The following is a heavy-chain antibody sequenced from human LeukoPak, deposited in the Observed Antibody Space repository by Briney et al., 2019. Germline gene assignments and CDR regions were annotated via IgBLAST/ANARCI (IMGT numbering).Heavy chain of an antibody. Sequence: ASVKVSCKASGYTSTGYYMHWVRQAPGQGLEWMGRINPNSGGTKYAQKFQGRVTMTMDTSISTAYMELSRLRSDDTAVYYCARDLYYYDSSGYLDYWGQGTLVTVSS. D-gene: IGHD3-22*01. CDR3: ARDLYYYDSSGYLDY. CDR2: INPNSGGT. V-gene: IGHV1-2*06. J-gene: IGHJ4*02. CDR1: GYTSTGYY.